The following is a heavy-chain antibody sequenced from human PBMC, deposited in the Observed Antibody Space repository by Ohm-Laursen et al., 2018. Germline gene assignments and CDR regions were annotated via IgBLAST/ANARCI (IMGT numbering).Heavy chain of an antibody. V-gene: IGHV4-38-2*02. J-gene: IGHJ4*02. CDR2: IYHSGST. CDR3: ARDLRDSSGPWDY. Sequence: GTLSLTCAVSGHSISSGSYWGWIRQPPGKGLEWIGSIYHSGSTFYNPSLKSRVTMSLDASKNQFSLKITSVTAADTAVYYCARDLRDSSGPWDYWGQGTLVTVSS. CDR1: GHSISSGSY. D-gene: IGHD3-22*01.